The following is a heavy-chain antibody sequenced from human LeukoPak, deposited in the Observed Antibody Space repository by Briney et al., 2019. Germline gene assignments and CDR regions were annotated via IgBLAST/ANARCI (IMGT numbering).Heavy chain of an antibody. J-gene: IGHJ4*02. CDR3: AREGYSYGPY. V-gene: IGHV1-2*02. Sequence: ASVKVSCKASGYTFTGYYMHWVRQAPGQGLEWMGWINPNSGGTNYAQKFQGRVTITADESTSTAYMELSSLRSEDTAVYYCAREGYSYGPYWGQGTLVTVSS. CDR1: GYTFTGYY. CDR2: INPNSGGT. D-gene: IGHD5-18*01.